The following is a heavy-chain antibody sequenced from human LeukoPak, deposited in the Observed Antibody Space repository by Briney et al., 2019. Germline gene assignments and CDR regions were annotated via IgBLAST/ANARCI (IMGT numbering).Heavy chain of an antibody. Sequence: PSETLSLTCPVSGGSISSSSYSWGWIRQPPGKGLEWIGSIYYSGTTYYNPSLKSRVTISVDTSKIQFSLKLSSVAATDTAVYFCARLRFDFWSGYTHPYFDYWGQGTLVTVSS. J-gene: IGHJ4*02. CDR3: ARLRFDFWSGYTHPYFDY. V-gene: IGHV4-39*01. D-gene: IGHD3-3*01. CDR1: GGSISSSSYS. CDR2: IYYSGTT.